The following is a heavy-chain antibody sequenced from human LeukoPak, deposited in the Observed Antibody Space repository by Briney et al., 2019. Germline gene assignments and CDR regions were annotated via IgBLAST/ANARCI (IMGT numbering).Heavy chain of an antibody. D-gene: IGHD6-6*01. CDR2: INHSGST. J-gene: IGHJ4*02. V-gene: IGHV4-34*01. CDR3: ARGSIAALLDY. CDR1: GGSFSGYY. Sequence: SETLSLTCAVYGGSFSGYYWSWIRQPPGKGLEWIGEINHSGSTNYNPSLKSRVTISVDTSKNQFSLKLSSVTAADTAVYYCARGSIAALLDYWGQGTLVTVSS.